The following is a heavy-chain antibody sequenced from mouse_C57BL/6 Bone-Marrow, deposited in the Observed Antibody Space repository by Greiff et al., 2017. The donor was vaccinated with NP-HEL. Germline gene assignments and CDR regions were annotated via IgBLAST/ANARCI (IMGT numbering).Heavy chain of an antibody. CDR3: ARHSAGYEGYAMDY. Sequence: EVKVVESGGGLVQPGESLKLSCESNEYEFPSHDMSWVRKTPEKRLELVAAINSDGGSTYYPDTMERRFIITRDNTKKTLYLQMSSLRSEDTALYYCARHSAGYEGYAMDYWGQGTSVTVSS. J-gene: IGHJ4*01. CDR1: EYEFPSHD. CDR2: INSDGGST. V-gene: IGHV5-2*01. D-gene: IGHD3-2*02.